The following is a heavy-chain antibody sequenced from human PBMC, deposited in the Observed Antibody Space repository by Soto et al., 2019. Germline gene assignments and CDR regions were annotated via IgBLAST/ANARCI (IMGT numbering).Heavy chain of an antibody. CDR3: TRRYCYNNGCLIDY. CDR2: IRNDGGTT. D-gene: IGHD3-16*02. J-gene: IGHJ4*02. V-gene: IGHV3-48*03. Sequence: EIQLLESGGGLVQPGGSLRLSCAASGFTFDAYQMSWVRQAPGKGLEWLSYIRNDGGTTYDTDSVKGRFTVPRDNAKNSMYLQMKSLRVEDTGVYYCTRRYCYNNGCLIDYWGQGTLVTVSS. CDR1: GFTFDAYQ.